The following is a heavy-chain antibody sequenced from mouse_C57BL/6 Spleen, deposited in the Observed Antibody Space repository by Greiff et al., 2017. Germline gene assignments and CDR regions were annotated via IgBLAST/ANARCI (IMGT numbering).Heavy chain of an antibody. CDR2: IDPATGGT. J-gene: IGHJ2*01. V-gene: IGHV1-15*01. CDR1: GYTFTDYE. Sequence: VQLQQSGAELVRPGASVTLSCKASGYTFTDYEMHWVKQTPVHGLEWIGAIDPATGGTAYNQKFKGKAILTADKSSSTAYMELRSLTSEDSAVYYCTRWGYYGRYFDYWGQGTTLTVSS. CDR3: TRWGYYGRYFDY. D-gene: IGHD1-1*01.